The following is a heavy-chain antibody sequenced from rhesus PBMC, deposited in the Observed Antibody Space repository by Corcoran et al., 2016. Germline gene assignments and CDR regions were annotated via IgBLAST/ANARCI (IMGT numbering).Heavy chain of an antibody. D-gene: IGHD6-25*01. CDR1: GGSISDYYY. CDR2: IYGKSANT. V-gene: IGHV4S9*01. CDR3: ARDLSIAASGMNY. Sequence: QVQLQESGPGLVKPSETLSLTCAVSGGSISDYYYWNWIRQPPGKGLEWIGKIYGKSANTYCHPPLQNRVTISKDTAKNQFFLKLSSVTAADTAVYYCARDLSIAASGMNYWGQGVLVTVSS. J-gene: IGHJ4*01.